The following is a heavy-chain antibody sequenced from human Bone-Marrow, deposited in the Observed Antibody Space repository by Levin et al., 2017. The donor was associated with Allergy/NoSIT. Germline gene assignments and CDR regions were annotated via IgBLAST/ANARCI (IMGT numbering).Heavy chain of an antibody. D-gene: IGHD6-19*01. CDR1: GYSFTSYW. J-gene: IGHJ3*02. CDR3: ARDLQWLGPGSAFDI. V-gene: IGHV5-51*01. CDR2: IYPGDSDT. Sequence: KVSCKGSGYSFTSYWIGWVRQMPGKGLEWMGIIYPGDSDTRYSPSFQGQVTISADKSISTAYLQWSSLKASDTAMYYCARDLQWLGPGSAFDIWGQGTMVTVSS.